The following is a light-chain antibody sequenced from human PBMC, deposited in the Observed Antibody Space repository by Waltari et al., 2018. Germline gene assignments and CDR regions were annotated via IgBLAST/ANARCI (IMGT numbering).Light chain of an antibody. J-gene: IGLJ2*01. V-gene: IGLV2-14*01. CDR1: SSDFYNY. Sequence: QSALTQPASVSGSPGQSITISCTGASSDFYNYVCWYQHHPGKAPKLLIYELSNRPSGVSNRFSGSNSGSTASLTISGLQAEDEADYYCSVKRGSNTVVFGGGTKLTVL. CDR3: SVKRGSNTVV. CDR2: ELS.